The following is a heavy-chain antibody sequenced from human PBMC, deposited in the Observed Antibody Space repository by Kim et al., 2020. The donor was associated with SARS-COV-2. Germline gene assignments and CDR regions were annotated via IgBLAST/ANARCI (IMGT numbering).Heavy chain of an antibody. V-gene: IGHV4-39*01. CDR2: IYYSGST. J-gene: IGHJ3*02. Sequence: SQTLSLTCTVSGGSISSSSYYWGWIRPPPGKGLEWIGSIYYSGSTYYNPSLKSRVTISVDTSKNQFSLKLSSVTAADTAVYYCARLPPSYYDILTGYYHDAFDIWGQGTMVTVSS. D-gene: IGHD3-9*01. CDR1: GGSISSSSYY. CDR3: ARLPPSYYDILTGYYHDAFDI.